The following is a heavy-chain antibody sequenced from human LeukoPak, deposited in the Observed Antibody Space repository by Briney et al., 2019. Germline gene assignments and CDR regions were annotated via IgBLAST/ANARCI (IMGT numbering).Heavy chain of an antibody. Sequence: PSETLSLTCTVSGGSISSSSYYWGWIRQPPGKGLEWIGSIYYSGSTYYNPSLKSRVTISVDTSKNQFSLKLSSVTAADTAVYYCARAGKQLDNYWGQGTLVTVSS. CDR1: GGSISSSSYY. J-gene: IGHJ4*02. V-gene: IGHV4-39*01. D-gene: IGHD1-1*01. CDR2: IYYSGST. CDR3: ARAGKQLDNY.